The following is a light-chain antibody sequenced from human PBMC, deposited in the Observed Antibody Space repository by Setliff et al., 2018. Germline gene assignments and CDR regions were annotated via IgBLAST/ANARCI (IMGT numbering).Light chain of an antibody. J-gene: IGLJ3*02. V-gene: IGLV2-8*01. CDR1: SSDVGGYNY. CDR3: AAWDDSLNVV. Sequence: QSALAQPPSASGSPGQSVTISCTGTSSDVGGYNYVSWYQQHPGKAPKLMIYEVSKRPSGVPDRFSGSKSGNTASLTVSGLQAEDEADYYCAAWDDSLNVVFGGGTKVTVL. CDR2: EVS.